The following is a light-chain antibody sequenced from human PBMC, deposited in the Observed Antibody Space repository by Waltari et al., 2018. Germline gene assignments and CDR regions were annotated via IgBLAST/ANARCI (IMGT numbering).Light chain of an antibody. CDR3: QQFNTQYS. J-gene: IGKJ2*01. V-gene: IGKV3-15*01. Sequence: DIVMTQSPATLSVSPGETAPLSCRACRAIANNLAWYQQKPGQSPRLLIYDASTRATGIPARFSGSWSGTEFTLTITGLQSEDSAVYFCQQFNTQYSFGQGTKLEIK. CDR2: DAS. CDR1: RAIANN.